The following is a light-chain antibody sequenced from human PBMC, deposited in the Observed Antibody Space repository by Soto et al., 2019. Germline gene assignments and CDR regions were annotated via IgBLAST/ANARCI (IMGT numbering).Light chain of an antibody. V-gene: IGKV3-20*01. CDR1: QSVSATY. Sequence: EIVLTQSPATLSLSPGERATLSCRASQSVSATYLAWYQQRPAQPPRLLIYGTSTRSTGIPDRFIGSGSGTDFTLTITRLEPDDFALYYCQQYGRSPWTFGQGTKVDIK. CDR3: QQYGRSPWT. J-gene: IGKJ1*01. CDR2: GTS.